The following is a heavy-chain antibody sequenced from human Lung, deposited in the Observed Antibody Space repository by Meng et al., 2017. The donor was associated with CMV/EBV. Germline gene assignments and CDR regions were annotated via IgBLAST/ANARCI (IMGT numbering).Heavy chain of an antibody. CDR3: ARAAVMVLGGALGNMDV. CDR1: GGTFGSNA. V-gene: IGHV1-69*13. Sequence: SXXVSXKTSGGTFGSNAIAWVRQAPGQGPEWMGGINPMFGTPKYAQKFQGRVTINADESTSTVSLEVNRLRSEDRAVYHCARAAVMVLGGALGNMDVWGKGTXVTVSS. D-gene: IGHD3/OR15-3a*01. CDR2: INPMFGTP. J-gene: IGHJ6*04.